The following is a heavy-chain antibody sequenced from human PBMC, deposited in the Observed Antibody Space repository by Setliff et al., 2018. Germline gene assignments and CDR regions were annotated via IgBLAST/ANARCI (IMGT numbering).Heavy chain of an antibody. Sequence: KTSETLSLTCTVSGGSISSSSYYWGWIRQPPGKGLEWIGSIYYSGSTYYNPSLKSRVTISVDTSKNQFSLKLSSVTAAATAVYYCARLHYDYVWGSYRTSDYYYYYYMDVCGKGTTVTVPS. D-gene: IGHD3-16*02. CDR2: IYYSGST. CDR3: ARLHYDYVWGSYRTSDYYYYYYMDV. V-gene: IGHV4-39*01. CDR1: GGSISSSSYY. J-gene: IGHJ6*03.